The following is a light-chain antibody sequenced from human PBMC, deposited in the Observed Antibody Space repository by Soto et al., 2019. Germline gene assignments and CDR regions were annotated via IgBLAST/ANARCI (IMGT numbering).Light chain of an antibody. CDR2: VAS. V-gene: IGKV3-15*01. CDR1: QSISSN. CDR3: QQYNNWPPWT. J-gene: IGKJ1*01. Sequence: IVMTQSPGTLSVFPGERATLSCRASQSISSNLAWYQQKPGQAPRLLIYVASTRATGIPARFSGSGSGTDFTLTISSLQSEDFAVYYCQQYNNWPPWTFGQGTKVDIK.